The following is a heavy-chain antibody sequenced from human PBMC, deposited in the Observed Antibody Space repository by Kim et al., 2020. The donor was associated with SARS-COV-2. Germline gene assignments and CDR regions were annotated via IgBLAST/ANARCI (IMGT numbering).Heavy chain of an antibody. J-gene: IGHJ4*02. CDR1: GFSLSTSGMC. Sequence: SGPTLLNPTQTLTLTCTFSGFSLSTSGMCVSWIRQPPGKALEWLARIDWDDEKYYSTALKTRLTISKDTTKNQVVLTMTNMDPVDTATYYCARVSIAAAGTAIDYWGQGTLVTVSS. CDR3: ARVSIAAAGTAIDY. V-gene: IGHV2-70*11. CDR2: IDWDDEK. D-gene: IGHD6-13*01.